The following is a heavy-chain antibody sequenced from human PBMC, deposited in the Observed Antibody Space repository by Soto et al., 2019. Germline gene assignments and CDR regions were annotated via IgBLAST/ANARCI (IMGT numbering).Heavy chain of an antibody. Sequence: GGSLRLSCAASGFTFGSYWMNWVRQAPGRGMEWVAKINEDGRDKYFADSVMGRFTISRDNSRNSVFLEMSSLRAEDTAIYYCVKDVEWCLDFWGQGALVTVSS. V-gene: IGHV3-7*03. CDR2: INEDGRDK. J-gene: IGHJ4*02. CDR1: GFTFGSYW. D-gene: IGHD3-3*01. CDR3: VKDVEWCLDF.